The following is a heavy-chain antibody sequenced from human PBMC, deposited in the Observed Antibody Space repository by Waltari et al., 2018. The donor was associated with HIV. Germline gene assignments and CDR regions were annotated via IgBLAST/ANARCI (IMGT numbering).Heavy chain of an antibody. CDR2: IKQDGSEK. CDR3: ARDLKDYDFWSPVDV. J-gene: IGHJ6*02. CDR1: GLSLSPFW. V-gene: IGHV3-7*01. Sequence: EVHLVESGGGWVQLGGSLRLSCAASGLSLSPFWLTWVRKAPGKGLEWLANIKQDGSEKYYADSVKGRFTVSRDNNKKSLYLQMSSLGAEDTAVYYCARDLKDYDFWSPVDVWGQGTTVTVSS. D-gene: IGHD3-3*01.